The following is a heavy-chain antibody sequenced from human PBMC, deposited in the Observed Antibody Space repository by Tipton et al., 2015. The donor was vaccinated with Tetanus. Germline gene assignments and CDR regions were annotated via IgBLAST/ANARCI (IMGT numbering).Heavy chain of an antibody. V-gene: IGHV3-33*08. J-gene: IGHJ4*02. Sequence: SLRLSCVASGLTFTDYAMHWVRQAPGKGLEWLAVSWYDGTDKYYADSVKGRFTISRDNSKNTLYLQMNSLRAEDTALYYCAREADCSGGSCFSGDFDTWGQGTQVTVSS. CDR1: GLTFTDYA. CDR3: AREADCSGGSCFSGDFDT. CDR2: SWYDGTDK. D-gene: IGHD2-15*01.